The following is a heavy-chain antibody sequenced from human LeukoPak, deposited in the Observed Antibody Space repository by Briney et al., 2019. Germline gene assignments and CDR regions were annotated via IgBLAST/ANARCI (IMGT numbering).Heavy chain of an antibody. J-gene: IGHJ4*02. CDR3: ARAAAAGKGSFDY. CDR1: GGSISSYY. V-gene: IGHV4-59*01. Sequence: SETLSLTCTVSGGSISSYYWSWIRQPPGKGLEWIGYIYYSGSTNYNPSLKSRVTISVDTSKNQFSLKLSSVTAAEPAVYYCARAAAAGKGSFDYWGQGTLVTVSS. D-gene: IGHD6-13*01. CDR2: IYYSGST.